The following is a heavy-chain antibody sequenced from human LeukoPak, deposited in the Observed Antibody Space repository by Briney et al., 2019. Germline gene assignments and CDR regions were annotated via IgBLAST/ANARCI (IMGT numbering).Heavy chain of an antibody. CDR2: ISSEGSMK. D-gene: IGHD5-12*01. Sequence: RGSLRLSCAASGFNFSTYAMHWVRQAPGKGLEWVAVISSEGSMKDYADSVKGRFTVSRDNSKNTLYLQLSSLRDEDTSLCYCARGNLYIVATIEDYWGQGTLVTVSS. J-gene: IGHJ4*02. CDR3: ARGNLYIVATIEDY. V-gene: IGHV3-30-3*01. CDR1: GFNFSTYA.